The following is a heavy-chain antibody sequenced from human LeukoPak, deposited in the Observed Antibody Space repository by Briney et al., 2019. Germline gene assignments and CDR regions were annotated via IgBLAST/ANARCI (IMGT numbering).Heavy chain of an antibody. V-gene: IGHV5-51*01. CDR2: IYLYDSDT. J-gene: IGHJ4*02. CDR1: GYSFTSYW. Sequence: GESLKISCKASGYSFTSYWIGWVRQMPGKGLEWMGIIYLYDSDTRYSPSFQGQVTISADKSISTAYLQWSNLKASDTAMYYCARHIGYSAWNPDYWGQGTLVTVSS. CDR3: ARHIGYSAWNPDY. D-gene: IGHD5-12*01.